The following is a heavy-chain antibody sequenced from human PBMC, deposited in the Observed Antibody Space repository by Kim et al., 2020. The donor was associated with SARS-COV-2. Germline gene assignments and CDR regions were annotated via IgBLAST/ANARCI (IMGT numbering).Heavy chain of an antibody. D-gene: IGHD3-3*01. CDR3: ARHPVSITIFGVVISYWYFDL. J-gene: IGHJ2*01. CDR2: INTNTGNP. V-gene: IGHV7-4-1*02. CDR1: GYTFTSYA. Sequence: ASVKVSCKASGYTFTSYAMNWVRQAPGQGLEWMGWINTNTGNPTYAQGFTGQFVFSLDTSVSTAYLQISSLKAEDTAVYYCARHPVSITIFGVVISYWYFDLWGRGTLVTVSS.